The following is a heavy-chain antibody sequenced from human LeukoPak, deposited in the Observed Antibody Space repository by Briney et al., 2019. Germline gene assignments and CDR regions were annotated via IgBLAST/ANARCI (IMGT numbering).Heavy chain of an antibody. CDR1: GFTFSSYS. V-gene: IGHV3-21*04. Sequence: GGSLRLSCAASGFTFSSYSMNWVRQAPGEGLEWVSSISSGSSYIYYADSGKGRFTISRDNAKNSLYLQMNSLRAEDTALYYYAKDFVGTGNFRGGDYWGQGTLVTVSS. CDR3: AKDFVGTGNFRGGDY. CDR2: ISSGSSYI. D-gene: IGHD1-1*01. J-gene: IGHJ4*02.